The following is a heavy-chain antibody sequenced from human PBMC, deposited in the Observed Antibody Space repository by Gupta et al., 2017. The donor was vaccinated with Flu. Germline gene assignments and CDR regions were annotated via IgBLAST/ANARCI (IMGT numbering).Heavy chain of an antibody. CDR2: ISGSSGST. V-gene: IGHV3-23*01. CDR3: AKAPTRLFDH. CDR1: GFTLSTSA. Sequence: EVQLLESGGGLVQPGGSLRLSCAASGFTLSTSAMSWVRQAPGKGLEWLSTISGSSGSTYYADSVKGRFTISRDKSNNTLYLQMNSLRGEDTAVYYCAKAPTRLFDHWGQGTLVAVSS. J-gene: IGHJ4*02.